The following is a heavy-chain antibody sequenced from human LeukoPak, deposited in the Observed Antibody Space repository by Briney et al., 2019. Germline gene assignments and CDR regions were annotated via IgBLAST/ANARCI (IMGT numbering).Heavy chain of an antibody. CDR1: GFTFSSYS. Sequence: GGSLRLSCAASGFTFSSYSMNWVRQAPGKGLEWVSYISSSSSTIYYADSVKGRFTISRDNAKNSLYLQMNSLRAEDTAVYYCARDLRGVGATVGYAFDIWGQGTMVTVSS. V-gene: IGHV3-48*01. D-gene: IGHD1-26*01. CDR3: ARDLRGVGATVGYAFDI. CDR2: ISSSSSTI. J-gene: IGHJ3*02.